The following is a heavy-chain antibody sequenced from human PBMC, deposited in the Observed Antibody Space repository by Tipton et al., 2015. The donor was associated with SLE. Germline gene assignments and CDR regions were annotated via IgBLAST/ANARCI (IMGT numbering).Heavy chain of an antibody. Sequence: TLSLTCTVSGGSISSSSYYWGWVRQPPGKGLEWIGYIYYSGSTNYNPSLKSRVTISVDTSKNQFSLKLSSVTAADTAVYCASDGVWNPIWGQGTMVTVSS. CDR2: IYYSGST. CDR1: GGSISSSSYY. CDR3: ASDGVWNPI. D-gene: IGHD1-1*01. J-gene: IGHJ3*02. V-gene: IGHV4-61*05.